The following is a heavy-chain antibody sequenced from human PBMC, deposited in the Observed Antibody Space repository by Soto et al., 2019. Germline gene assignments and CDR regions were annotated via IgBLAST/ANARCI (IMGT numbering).Heavy chain of an antibody. CDR1: GGTFSTYA. Sequence: GASVKVSCKASGGTFSTYAISWVRQAPGQGLGWMGGIIPIFGTANYAQKFQGSVTITADESTSTAYMELSSLRSEDTAVFYCAREYNWNERYYGMDVWGQGTTVTVSS. D-gene: IGHD1-20*01. J-gene: IGHJ6*02. CDR3: AREYNWNERYYGMDV. V-gene: IGHV1-69*13. CDR2: IIPIFGTA.